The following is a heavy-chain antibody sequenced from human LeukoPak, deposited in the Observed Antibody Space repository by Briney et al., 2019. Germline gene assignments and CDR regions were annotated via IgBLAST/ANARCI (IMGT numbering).Heavy chain of an antibody. J-gene: IGHJ4*02. CDR3: ARYGDYVGGIQY. D-gene: IGHD4-17*01. CDR2: MNPNSGNT. CDR1: GYTFTSYD. Sequence: ASVKVSCKASGYTFTSYDINWVRQATGQGLEWMGWMNPNSGNTGYAQKFQGRVTMTRNTSISTAYMELSSLRSEDTAVYYCARYGDYVGGIQYWGQGTLVTVSS. V-gene: IGHV1-8*01.